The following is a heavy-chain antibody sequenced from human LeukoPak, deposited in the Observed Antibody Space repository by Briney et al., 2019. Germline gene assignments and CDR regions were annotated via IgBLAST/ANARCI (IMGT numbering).Heavy chain of an antibody. CDR3: ARCPGWDWFDP. CDR2: IKQDGSEK. V-gene: IGHV3-7*01. J-gene: IGHJ5*02. CDR1: GFTLSSYW. D-gene: IGHD1-26*01. Sequence: GGSLRLSCAASGFTLSSYWMSWVRQAPGKGLEWVANIKQDGSEKYYVDSVKGRFTISRDNAKNSLYLQMNSLRAEDTAVYYCARCPGWDWFDPWGQGTLVTVSS.